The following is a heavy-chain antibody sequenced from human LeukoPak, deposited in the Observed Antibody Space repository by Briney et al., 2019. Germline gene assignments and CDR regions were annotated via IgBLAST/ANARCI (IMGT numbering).Heavy chain of an antibody. J-gene: IGHJ4*02. CDR3: ARHHYYDSPGGFDY. D-gene: IGHD3-22*01. V-gene: IGHV1-8*01. CDR2: MSPNSGNT. CDR1: GYSFSNND. Sequence: GASVKVSCKASGYSFSNNDINWVRQTTGQGLEWMGWMSPNSGNTGYAQKFQGRITMTKNTSISTAYMELSSLRSEDTAVYYCARHHYYDSPGGFDYWGQGTLVTVSS.